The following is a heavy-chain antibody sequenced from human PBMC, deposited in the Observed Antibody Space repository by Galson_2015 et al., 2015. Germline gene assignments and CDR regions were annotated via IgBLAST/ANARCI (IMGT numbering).Heavy chain of an antibody. J-gene: IGHJ4*02. CDR2: IKRDGSEK. V-gene: IGHV3-7*01. Sequence: SLRLSCAAPGFTFSRFWMSWVRQAPGKGLEWVANIKRDGSEKYYVDSVKGRFTISRDNAKNSLYLQMNSLRAEDTAVYYCARRDYGEPIDYWGQGTLVTVSS. D-gene: IGHD4-17*01. CDR3: ARRDYGEPIDY. CDR1: GFTFSRFW.